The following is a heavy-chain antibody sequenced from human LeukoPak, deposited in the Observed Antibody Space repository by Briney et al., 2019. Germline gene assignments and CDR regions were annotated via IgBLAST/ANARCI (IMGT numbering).Heavy chain of an antibody. V-gene: IGHV3-53*05. CDR2: IYSGGGT. D-gene: IGHD5-18*01. CDR3: ARDLSGYSYAFDY. Sequence: GGSLRLSCAASGFTVSSNYMTWVRQAPGKGLEWVSVIYSGGGTYYADSVKGRFTISRDNSKNTLYLQMNSLRAEDTAVYYCARDLSGYSYAFDYWGQGTLVTVSS. CDR1: GFTVSSNY. J-gene: IGHJ4*02.